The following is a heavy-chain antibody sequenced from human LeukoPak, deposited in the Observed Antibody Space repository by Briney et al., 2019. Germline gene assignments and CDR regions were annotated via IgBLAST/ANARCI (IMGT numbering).Heavy chain of an antibody. CDR1: GFTVSSNY. Sequence: AGGSLRLSCAASGFTVSSNYMSWVRQAPGKGLEWVSGINWNGGSTGYADSVKGRFTISRDNAKNSLYLQMNSLRAEDTALYYCARGIAAAGHASYYFDYWGQGTLVTVSS. V-gene: IGHV3-20*04. CDR2: INWNGGST. CDR3: ARGIAAAGHASYYFDY. D-gene: IGHD6-13*01. J-gene: IGHJ4*02.